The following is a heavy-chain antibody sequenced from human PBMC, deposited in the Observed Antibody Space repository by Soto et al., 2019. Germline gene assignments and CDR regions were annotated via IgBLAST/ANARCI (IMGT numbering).Heavy chain of an antibody. CDR3: AGVNVDYYDSSGYYY. J-gene: IGHJ4*02. D-gene: IGHD3-22*01. Sequence: SETLSLTCAVSGYSISSGYYWGWIRQPPGKGLEWIGSIYHSGSTYYNPSLKSRVTISVDTSKNQFSLKLSSVTAADTAVYYCAGVNVDYYDSSGYYYWGQGTMVTVYS. CDR2: IYHSGST. V-gene: IGHV4-38-2*01. CDR1: GYSISSGYY.